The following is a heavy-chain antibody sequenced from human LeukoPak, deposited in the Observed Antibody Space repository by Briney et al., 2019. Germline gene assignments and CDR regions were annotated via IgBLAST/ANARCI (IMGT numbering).Heavy chain of an antibody. CDR3: ARFANTTVTTSIYYYYYYMDV. CDR2: INPNSGAT. CDR1: GYTFTGYY. D-gene: IGHD4-17*01. V-gene: IGHV1-2*02. J-gene: IGHJ6*03. Sequence: GASVKVSCKGSGYTFTGYYMHWVRQAPGQGLEWMGWINPNSGATNYAQKFQGRVTMTRDTSISTAYMELSRLRSDDTAVYYCARFANTTVTTSIYYYYYYMDVWGKGTTVTISS.